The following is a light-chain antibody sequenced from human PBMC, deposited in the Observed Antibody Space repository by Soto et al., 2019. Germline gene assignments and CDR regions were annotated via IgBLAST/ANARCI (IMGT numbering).Light chain of an antibody. Sequence: QSVLTQPPSVSGAPGQRVTISCTGSSSDIGAGYDVHWYQQLPGTAPKLLIFGNSNRPSGVPDRFSGSKSGTSASLAITGLQVKDEPDYYCQSYDSSPTYVFGTGTKLTVL. J-gene: IGLJ1*01. CDR1: SSDIGAGYD. CDR2: GNS. CDR3: QSYDSSPTYV. V-gene: IGLV1-40*01.